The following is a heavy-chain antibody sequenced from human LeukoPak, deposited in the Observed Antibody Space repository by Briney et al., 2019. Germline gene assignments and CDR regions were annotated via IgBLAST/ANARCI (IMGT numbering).Heavy chain of an antibody. CDR1: GFTFSDYA. Sequence: GGSLRLSCAASGFTFSDYAMNWVRQAPGKGLEWVSGIRVGGELYYADSVKGRFTISRDNSKNTLYLQMNSLRAEDTAVYFCAKEGCSGGSCSEYFQHWGQGALVTVSS. D-gene: IGHD2-15*01. CDR2: IRVGGEL. V-gene: IGHV3-23*01. J-gene: IGHJ1*01. CDR3: AKEGCSGGSCSEYFQH.